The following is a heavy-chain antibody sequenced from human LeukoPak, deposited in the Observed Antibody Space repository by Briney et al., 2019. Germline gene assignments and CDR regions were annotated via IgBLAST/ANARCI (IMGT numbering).Heavy chain of an antibody. D-gene: IGHD4-17*01. J-gene: IGHJ4*02. CDR2: ISSRSSSI. CDR1: GFTFSSYS. Sequence: PGGSLRLSCAASGFTFSSYSTNWVRQAPGKGLEWVSFISSRSSSIFYAESVKGRFTISRDDAKNSLYLQMNSLRDGDTAVYFCARGGPDYAFGYWGQGTLVTVSS. V-gene: IGHV3-48*02. CDR3: ARGGPDYAFGY.